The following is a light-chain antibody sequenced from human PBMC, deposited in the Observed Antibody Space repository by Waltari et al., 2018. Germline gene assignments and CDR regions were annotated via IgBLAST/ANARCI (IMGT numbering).Light chain of an antibody. Sequence: QSALTQPASVSGSPGQSITISCTGTSRDVAGYNYVPWYQQHPGTAPKLMIYDVSTRPSGVSNRFSGSKSGNTASLTISGLQAGDEADYYCSSYTSSSTYVFGTGTKVTVL. CDR2: DVS. J-gene: IGLJ1*01. V-gene: IGLV2-14*01. CDR1: SRDVAGYNY. CDR3: SSYTSSSTYV.